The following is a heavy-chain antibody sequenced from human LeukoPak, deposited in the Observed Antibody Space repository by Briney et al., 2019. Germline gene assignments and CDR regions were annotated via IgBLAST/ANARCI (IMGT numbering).Heavy chain of an antibody. Sequence: GGSLRLSCAASGFSFSNYEMNWVRQAPGKGLEGVSYMSSGGAMIYYGDSVKGRFTISRDNAKNSLYLQRNSLRAEDTAVYYWARGGGWEDFDHWGQGTLVTVSS. J-gene: IGHJ4*02. CDR1: GFSFSNYE. CDR3: ARGGGWEDFDH. CDR2: MSSGGAMI. D-gene: IGHD1-26*01. V-gene: IGHV3-48*03.